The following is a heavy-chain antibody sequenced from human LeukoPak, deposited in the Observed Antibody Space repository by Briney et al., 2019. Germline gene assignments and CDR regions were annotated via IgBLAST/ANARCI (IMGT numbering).Heavy chain of an antibody. CDR1: GFTFSSYA. J-gene: IGHJ4*02. Sequence: GGSLILSCAASGFTFSSYAMSWVRQAPGKGLEWVSAISASGGSTHYADSVKGRFTISKDNSKNTLALQMNSLRAEDTAVYYCAKLYGSWYYVLPDYWGQGTLVTVSS. CDR2: ISASGGST. V-gene: IGHV3-23*01. D-gene: IGHD6-13*01. CDR3: AKLYGSWYYVLPDY.